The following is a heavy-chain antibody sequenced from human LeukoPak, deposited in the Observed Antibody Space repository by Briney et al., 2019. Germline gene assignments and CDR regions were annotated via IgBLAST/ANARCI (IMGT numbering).Heavy chain of an antibody. V-gene: IGHV3-20*04. Sequence: GGSLRLSCEGSGFTFGDYGTSWVRHAPGKGPEWVAGISWNSDSTGYPDSVKGRFTISRDNAKNSLYLQMNSLRVEDTALYYCARDRRGITGTEWFDPWGQGTLVTVSS. J-gene: IGHJ5*02. CDR1: GFTFGDYG. D-gene: IGHD1-20*01. CDR2: ISWNSDST. CDR3: ARDRRGITGTEWFDP.